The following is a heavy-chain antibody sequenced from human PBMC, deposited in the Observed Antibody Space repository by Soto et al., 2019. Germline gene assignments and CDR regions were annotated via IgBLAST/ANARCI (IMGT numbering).Heavy chain of an antibody. D-gene: IGHD6-19*01. CDR1: GYTLTSYG. Sequence: GASVKVSCKASGYTLTSYGISWVRQAPGQGLEWMGWISAYNGNTNYAQKLQGRVTMTTDTSTSTAYMELRSLRSDDTAVYYCARDALGSGWRGEVFDYWGQGTLVTVSS. CDR3: ARDALGSGWRGEVFDY. CDR2: ISAYNGNT. J-gene: IGHJ4*02. V-gene: IGHV1-18*01.